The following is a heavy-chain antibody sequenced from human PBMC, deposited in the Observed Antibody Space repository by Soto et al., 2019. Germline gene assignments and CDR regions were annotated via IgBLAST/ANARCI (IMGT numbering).Heavy chain of an antibody. D-gene: IGHD4-17*01. CDR2: MNPNSGNA. Sequence: QVQLVQSGAEVKKPGASVQVSCKASGYTFTSYDINWVRQATGQGLEWMGWMNPNSGNAGYAQKFQGRVTMTRNTSISTAYMELSSLRSEDTAVYYCARTLDLYGDYPNGIWGQGTLVTVSS. J-gene: IGHJ4*02. CDR3: ARTLDLYGDYPNGI. CDR1: GYTFTSYD. V-gene: IGHV1-8*01.